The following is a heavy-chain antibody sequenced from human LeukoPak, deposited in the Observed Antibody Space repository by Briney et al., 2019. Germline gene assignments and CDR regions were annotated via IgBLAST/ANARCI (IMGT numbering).Heavy chain of an antibody. CDR3: ARLSSTPTNWFDP. J-gene: IGHJ5*02. Sequence: SETLSLTCTVSGGSISSGGYYWSWIRQHPGKGLEWIGYIYYSGSTYYTPSLKSRVTISVDTSKNQFSLELSSVTAADTAVYYCARLSSTPTNWFDPWGQGTLVTVSS. CDR1: GGSISSGGYY. CDR2: IYYSGST. D-gene: IGHD2-2*01. V-gene: IGHV4-31*03.